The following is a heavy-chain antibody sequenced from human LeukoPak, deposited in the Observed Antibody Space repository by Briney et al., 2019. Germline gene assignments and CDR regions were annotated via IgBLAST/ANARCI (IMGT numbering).Heavy chain of an antibody. CDR3: AKTPFGYSGYDGADFDY. V-gene: IGHV3-9*01. D-gene: IGHD5-12*01. CDR1: GFTFDDYA. CDR2: ISWNSGSI. Sequence: GGSLRLSCAASGFTFDDYAMHWVRQAPGKGLEWVSGISWNSGSIGYADSVKGRFTISRDNAKNSLYLQMNSLRAEDTALYYCAKTPFGYSGYDGADFDYWGQGTLITVSS. J-gene: IGHJ4*02.